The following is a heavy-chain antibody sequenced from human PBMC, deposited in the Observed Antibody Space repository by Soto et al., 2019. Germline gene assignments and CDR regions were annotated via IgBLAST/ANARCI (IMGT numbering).Heavy chain of an antibody. CDR2: ISYSGST. Sequence: SETLSLTCTVSSDSISSYYWSWIRQPPGKRLEWIGYISYSGSTDYNPSLKSRVTISGDTSKNQFSLKVSSVTAADTAVYYCARGTSWQLPFDYWGQGTLVTSPQ. D-gene: IGHD6-13*01. CDR1: SDSISSYY. J-gene: IGHJ4*02. CDR3: ARGTSWQLPFDY. V-gene: IGHV4-59*01.